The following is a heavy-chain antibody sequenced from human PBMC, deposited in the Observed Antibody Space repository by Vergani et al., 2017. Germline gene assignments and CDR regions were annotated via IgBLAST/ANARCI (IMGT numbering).Heavy chain of an antibody. CDR2: IWYDGSNK. D-gene: IGHD6-13*01. Sequence: VQLVESGGGLVKPGGSLRLSCAASGFTFSSYSMNWVRQAPGKGLEWVAVIWYDGSNKYYADSVKGRFTISRDNSKNTLYLQMNSLRAEDTAVYYCARRPSYSSSWYGNFDYWGQGTLVTVSS. CDR3: ARRPSYSSSWYGNFDY. J-gene: IGHJ4*02. CDR1: GFTFSSYS. V-gene: IGHV3-33*08.